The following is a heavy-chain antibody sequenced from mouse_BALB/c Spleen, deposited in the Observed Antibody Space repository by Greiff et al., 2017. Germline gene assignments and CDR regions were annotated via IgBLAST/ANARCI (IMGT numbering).Heavy chain of an antibody. D-gene: IGHD2-10*02. Sequence: EVKLVESGPGLVKPSQSLSLTCTVTGYSITSDYAWNWIRQFPGNKLEWMGYISYSGSTSYNPSLKSRISITRDTSKNQFFLQLNSVTTEDTATYYCARYGYGKDYAMDYWGQGTSVTVSS. CDR2: ISYSGST. CDR3: ARYGYGKDYAMDY. J-gene: IGHJ4*01. V-gene: IGHV3-2*02. CDR1: GYSITSDYA.